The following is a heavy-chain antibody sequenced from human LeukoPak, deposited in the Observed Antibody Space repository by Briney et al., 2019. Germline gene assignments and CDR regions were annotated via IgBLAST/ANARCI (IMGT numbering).Heavy chain of an antibody. D-gene: IGHD3-3*01. V-gene: IGHV4-39*01. CDR1: GGPISTSYF. CDR3: ARLYPPVLRWHLGAFDI. Sequence: HPSETLSLTCTVSGGPISTSYFWGWVRQPPGKGLEWIGTTDYSGSTYYNPSLKSRVTISVDTSKNQFSLKLSSVTAADTAVYYCARLYPPVLRWHLGAFDIWGQGTMVTVSS. J-gene: IGHJ3*02. CDR2: TDYSGST.